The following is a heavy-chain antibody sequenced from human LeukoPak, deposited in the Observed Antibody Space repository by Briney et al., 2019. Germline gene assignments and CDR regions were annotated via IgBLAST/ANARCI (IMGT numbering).Heavy chain of an antibody. CDR1: GGSISSYF. Sequence: SETLSLTCTVSGGSISSYFWSWIRQPPGKGLEWIGYIYYSGSTNYNPSLKSRVTISVDTSKNQFSLKLSSVTAADTAVYYCARHKYDFWSGYQGGRYYYYMDVWGKGTTVTVSS. J-gene: IGHJ6*03. D-gene: IGHD3-3*01. CDR3: ARHKYDFWSGYQGGRYYYYMDV. CDR2: IYYSGST. V-gene: IGHV4-59*08.